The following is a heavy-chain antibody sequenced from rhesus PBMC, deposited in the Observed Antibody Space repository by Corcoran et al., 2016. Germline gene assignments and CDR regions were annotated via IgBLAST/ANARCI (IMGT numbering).Heavy chain of an antibody. J-gene: IGHJ5-1*01. CDR1: GFTFSSSA. CDR3: ARGGGSTGFDV. CDR2: IRSQSNNYET. Sequence: EVQLVESGGGLVQPGGSLRLPWAASGFTFSSSAMHWVRQASGKGREWVGRIRSQSNNYETGYAASVKGRFTISRDDSKNTAYLQMNSLKTEDTAVYYCARGGGSTGFDVWGPGVLVTVSS. V-gene: IGHV3-118*01. D-gene: IGHD1-26*01.